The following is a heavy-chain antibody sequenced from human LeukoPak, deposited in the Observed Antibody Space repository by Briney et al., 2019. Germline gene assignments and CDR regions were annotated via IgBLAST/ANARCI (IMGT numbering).Heavy chain of an antibody. CDR2: VSSRSSNI. D-gene: IGHD2-15*01. Sequence: GGSLRLSCAASGFTFRHYTMNWGRQAPGKGLEWVSSVSSRSSNIYYADSVKGRFTISRDNAGSSLYLQMNSLRADDTAVYYCARGGVGGRGVYFDFWGQGTLTTVSS. CDR1: GFTFRHYT. CDR3: ARGGVGGRGVYFDF. V-gene: IGHV3-21*06. J-gene: IGHJ4*02.